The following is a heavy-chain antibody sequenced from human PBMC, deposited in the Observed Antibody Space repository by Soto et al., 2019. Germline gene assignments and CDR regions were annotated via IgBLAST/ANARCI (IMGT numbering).Heavy chain of an antibody. J-gene: IGHJ5*02. CDR3: ARDGTTVEGEESWFDP. D-gene: IGHD4-17*01. V-gene: IGHV1-69*12. CDR1: GGTFSSYA. CDR2: IIPIFGTA. Sequence: QVQLVQSGAEVKKPGSSVKVSCKASGGTFSSYAISWVRQAPGQGLEWMGGIIPIFGTANYAQKFQGRVTITADESTSTADIELSSLRSEDTAVYYCARDGTTVEGEESWFDPWGHGTLVTVSS.